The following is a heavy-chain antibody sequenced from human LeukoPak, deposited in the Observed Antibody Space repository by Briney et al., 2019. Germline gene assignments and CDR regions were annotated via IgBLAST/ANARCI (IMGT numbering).Heavy chain of an antibody. CDR3: ARSPHYDSSGFAYYFDY. CDR2: IYISGHT. V-gene: IGHV4-4*07. D-gene: IGHD3-22*01. Sequence: SETLSLTCTVSGGSISSYYWSWIRQPAGKGLEWIGRIYISGHTHYNPSLKSRVTMSMDTSKNQFSLKLSSVTAADTAVYYCARSPHYDSSGFAYYFDYWGQGTLVTVSS. CDR1: GGSISSYY. J-gene: IGHJ4*02.